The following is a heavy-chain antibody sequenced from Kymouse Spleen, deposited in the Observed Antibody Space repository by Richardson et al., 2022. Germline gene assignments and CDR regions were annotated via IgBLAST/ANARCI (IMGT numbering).Heavy chain of an antibody. V-gene: IGHV3-73*02. Sequence: EVQLVESGGGLVQPGGSLKLSCAASGFTFSGSAMHWVRQASGKGLEWVGRIRSKANSYATAYAASVKGRFTISRDDSKNTAYLQMNSLKTEDTAVYYCTRHSGSYLFDYWGQGTLVTVSS. CDR3: TRHSGSYLFDY. J-gene: IGHJ4*02. CDR1: GFTFSGSA. D-gene: IGHD1-26*01. CDR2: IRSKANSYAT.